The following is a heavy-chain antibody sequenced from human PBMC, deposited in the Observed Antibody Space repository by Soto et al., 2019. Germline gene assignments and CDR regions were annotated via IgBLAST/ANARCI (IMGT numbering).Heavy chain of an antibody. V-gene: IGHV4-39*01. CDR1: GGSISSSSYY. Sequence: SETLSLTCTVSGGSISSSSYYWGWIRQPPGKGLEWIGSIYYSGSTYHNPSLKSRVHISVDTSKNQISLKQSSVPAAVTGVYYCARQVKGVIGDWGEGTLDTV. CDR3: ARQVKGVIGD. J-gene: IGHJ4*02. CDR2: IYYSGST. D-gene: IGHD3-16*01.